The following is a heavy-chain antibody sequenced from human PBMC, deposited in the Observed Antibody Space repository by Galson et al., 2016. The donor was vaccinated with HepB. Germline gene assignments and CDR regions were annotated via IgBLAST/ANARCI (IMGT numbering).Heavy chain of an antibody. CDR3: ARELDYSFYFDY. Sequence: SVKVSCKASGYTFNTYNMHWMRQAPGQGLEWMGIIKPSGGNTIYAQKFQDRITMTRDTSTSTVYMELISLRSEDTAVYDCARELDYSFYFDYWGQGTLLTVSS. V-gene: IGHV1-46*02. CDR2: IKPSGGNT. D-gene: IGHD2-15*01. CDR1: GYTFNTYN. J-gene: IGHJ4*02.